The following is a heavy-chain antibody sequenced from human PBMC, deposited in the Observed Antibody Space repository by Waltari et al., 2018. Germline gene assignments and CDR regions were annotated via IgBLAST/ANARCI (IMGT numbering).Heavy chain of an antibody. V-gene: IGHV1-69*14. CDR2: IIPIFGTA. Sequence: QVQLVQSGAAVKKPGSSVKVSCKASVGTFSSYALSWVRQAPGQGLEWRGGIIPIFGTANYAQKFQGRVTITADKSTSTAYMELSSLRSEDTAVYYCARGIAVAGPVYYYYYYMDVWGKGTTVTVSS. CDR3: ARGIAVAGPVYYYYYYMDV. CDR1: VGTFSSYA. D-gene: IGHD6-19*01. J-gene: IGHJ6*03.